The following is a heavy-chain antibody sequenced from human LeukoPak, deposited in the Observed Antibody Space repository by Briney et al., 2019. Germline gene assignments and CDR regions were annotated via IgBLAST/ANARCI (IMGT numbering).Heavy chain of an antibody. CDR3: ARDKQAIVYYDFWSGYSFDY. CDR1: GYTFTGYY. V-gene: IGHV1-2*02. J-gene: IGHJ4*02. Sequence: AASVKVSCKASGYTFTGYYMHWVQQAPGQGLEWMGWINPNSGGTNYAQKFQGRVTMTRDTSISTAYMELSRLRSDDTAVYYCARDKQAIVYYDFWSGYSFDYWGQGTLVTVSS. D-gene: IGHD3-3*01. CDR2: INPNSGGT.